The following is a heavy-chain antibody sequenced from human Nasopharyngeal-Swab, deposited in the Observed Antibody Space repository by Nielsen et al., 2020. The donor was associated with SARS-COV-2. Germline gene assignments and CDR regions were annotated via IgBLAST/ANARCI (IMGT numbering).Heavy chain of an antibody. V-gene: IGHV1-2*06. CDR1: GYTFTGYY. J-gene: IGHJ6*02. CDR2: INPNSGGT. D-gene: IGHD6-19*01. Sequence: ASVKVSCKASGYTFTGYYMHWVRQAPGQGLEWMGRINPNSGGTNYAQKFQGRVTMTRDTSISTAYMELSRLRSDGTAVYYCARSVAGTTHYYYYYGMDVWGQGTTVTVSS. CDR3: ARSVAGTTHYYYYYGMDV.